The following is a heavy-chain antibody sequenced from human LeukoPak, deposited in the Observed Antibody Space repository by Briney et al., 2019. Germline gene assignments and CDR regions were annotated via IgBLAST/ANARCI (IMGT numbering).Heavy chain of an antibody. Sequence: GVSLRLSCAASGFTFSIYSMNWDHQAPGKGLEWVSYISSISTYIYYAASVKGRFTNYRDNAKNSLYLQMNSLRAEDTAVYYCASLSGCVDYWGQGTLVTVSS. V-gene: IGHV3-21*01. J-gene: IGHJ4*02. D-gene: IGHD3-10*01. CDR1: GFTFSIYS. CDR2: ISSISTYI. CDR3: ASLSGCVDY.